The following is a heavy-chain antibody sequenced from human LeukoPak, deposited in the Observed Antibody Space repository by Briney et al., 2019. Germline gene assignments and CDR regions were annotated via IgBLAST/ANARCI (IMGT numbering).Heavy chain of an antibody. D-gene: IGHD1-26*01. V-gene: IGHV4-34*01. CDR3: ARVSGSYYRNTPGWFDP. CDR2: INHSGST. Sequence: SETLSLTCAVYGGSFSGYYWSWLRQPPGKGLEWIGEINHSGSTNYNPSLKSRVTISVDTSKNQFSLKLSSVTAADTAVYYCARVSGSYYRNTPGWFDPWGQGTLVTVSS. CDR1: GGSFSGYY. J-gene: IGHJ5*02.